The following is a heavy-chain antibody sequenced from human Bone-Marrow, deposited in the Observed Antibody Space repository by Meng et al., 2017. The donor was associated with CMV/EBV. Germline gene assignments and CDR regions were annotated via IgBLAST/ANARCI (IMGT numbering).Heavy chain of an antibody. CDR2: INQDESEK. J-gene: IGHJ2*01. CDR3: ARDLAGPYWYFDL. V-gene: IGHV3-7*04. CDR1: GFTFSNYW. Sequence: AASGFTFSNYWMTWVRQAPGKGLEWVANINQDESEKYYVGSVKGRFTISRDNTKNSLYLQMNSLRVEDTAVFYCARDLAGPYWYFDLWGRGTLVTVSS. D-gene: IGHD6-19*01.